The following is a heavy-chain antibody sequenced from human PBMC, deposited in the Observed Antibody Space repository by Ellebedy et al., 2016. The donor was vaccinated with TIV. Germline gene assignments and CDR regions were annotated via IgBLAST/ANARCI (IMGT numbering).Heavy chain of an antibody. D-gene: IGHD3-10*01. CDR1: GFTFDNHA. V-gene: IGHV3-9*01. Sequence: SLKISXAASGFTFDNHAMHWVRQAPGKGLEWVAGISWNSGSIAYADSVKGRFTISRDNAKRSLSLQMNSLTTEDTALYYCVKDTSPYMVARGFRNNALDVWGQGTMVTVSS. CDR2: ISWNSGSI. CDR3: VKDTSPYMVARGFRNNALDV. J-gene: IGHJ3*01.